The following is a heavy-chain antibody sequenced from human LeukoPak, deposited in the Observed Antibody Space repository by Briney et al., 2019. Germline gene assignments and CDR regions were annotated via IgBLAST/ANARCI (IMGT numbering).Heavy chain of an antibody. Sequence: ASVKVSCKASGYTFTSYAMHWVRQAPGQRLEWMGWINAGNGNTKYSQEFQGRITITRDTSASTAYMELSSLRSEDTAVYYCAGKRKPDYYGMDVWGKGTTVTVSS. D-gene: IGHD4-23*01. V-gene: IGHV1-3*01. CDR1: GYTFTSYA. J-gene: IGHJ6*04. CDR3: AGKRKPDYYGMDV. CDR2: INAGNGNT.